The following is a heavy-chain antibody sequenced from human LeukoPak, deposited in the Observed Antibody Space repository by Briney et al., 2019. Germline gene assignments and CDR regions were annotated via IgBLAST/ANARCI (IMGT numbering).Heavy chain of an antibody. CDR2: IYYSGST. CDR1: GGSISSSSYY. V-gene: IGHV4-39*07. CDR3: ARVVKVADI. D-gene: IGHD2-21*01. J-gene: IGHJ3*02. Sequence: SETLSLTCTVSGGSISSSSYYWGWIRQPPGKGLEWIGSIYYSGSTYYNPSLKSRVTISVDTSKNQFSLKLSSVTAADTAVYYCARVVKVADIWGQGTMVTASS.